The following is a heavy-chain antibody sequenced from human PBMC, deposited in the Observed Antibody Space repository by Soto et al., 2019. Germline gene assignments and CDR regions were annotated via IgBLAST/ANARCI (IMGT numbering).Heavy chain of an antibody. J-gene: IGHJ4*02. CDR3: AREKDFCGRDCYFPRYYFDY. CDR1: GGSISSGGYY. CDR2: IYYSGST. V-gene: IGHV4-31*03. Sequence: QVQLQESGPGLVKPSQTLSLTCTVSGGSISSGGYYWSWIRPHPGKGLEWIGYIYYSGSTYYTPSLTSRVTISVDTSKNQFSLELSSVTAADTAVYYCAREKDFCGRDCYFPRYYFDYWGQGTLVTVSS. D-gene: IGHD2-21*02.